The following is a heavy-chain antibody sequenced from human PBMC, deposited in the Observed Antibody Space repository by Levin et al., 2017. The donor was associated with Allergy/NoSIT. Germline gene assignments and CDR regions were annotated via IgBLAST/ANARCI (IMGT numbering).Heavy chain of an antibody. Sequence: SETLSLTCTVSGGSISDDSYYWAWVRQPPGKGLEWVGSIYYDGSAYYNPSLKTRLTISVDTSKNQFSLRVNSVTAADTAVYYCAGAPNSPYYYHYGLDVWGPGTTVTVSS. CDR1: GGSISDDSYY. D-gene: IGHD2/OR15-2a*01. V-gene: IGHV4-39*07. CDR2: IYYDGSA. J-gene: IGHJ6*02. CDR3: AGAPNSPYYYHYGLDV.